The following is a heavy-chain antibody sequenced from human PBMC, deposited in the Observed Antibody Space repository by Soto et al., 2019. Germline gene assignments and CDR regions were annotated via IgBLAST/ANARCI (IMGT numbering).Heavy chain of an antibody. Sequence: SETLSLTCTVSGGSISSYYWSWIRQPPGKGLEWIGYIYHSGSTNYNPSLKSRVTISVDKSKNQFSLKLSSVTAADTAVYYCARVIATAVHWFDPWGQGTLVTVSS. CDR2: IYHSGST. CDR3: ARVIATAVHWFDP. CDR1: GGSISSYY. V-gene: IGHV4-59*12. J-gene: IGHJ5*02. D-gene: IGHD6-13*01.